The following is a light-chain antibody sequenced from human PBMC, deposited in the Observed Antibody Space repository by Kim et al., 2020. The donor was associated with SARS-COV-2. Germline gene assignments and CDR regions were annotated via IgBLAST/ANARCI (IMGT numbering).Light chain of an antibody. CDR2: GAS. V-gene: IGKV3-20*01. CDR1: QSVSSSS. Sequence: EIVLTQSPGTLSLSPGERATLSCRACQSVSSSSLAWYQQKPGQAPRLLIYGASSRATGIPDRFSGSGSGTDFTLTISRLEPEDFAVYYCQRYGSSPWTFGQGTKVDIK. CDR3: QRYGSSPWT. J-gene: IGKJ1*01.